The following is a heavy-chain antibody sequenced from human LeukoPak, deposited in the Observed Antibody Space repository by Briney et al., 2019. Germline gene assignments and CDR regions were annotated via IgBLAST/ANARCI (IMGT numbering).Heavy chain of an antibody. CDR1: GFTFSSYA. J-gene: IGHJ4*02. D-gene: IGHD5-12*01. Sequence: PGRSLRLSCAASGFTFSSYAMHWVRQAPDKGLEWVAVISYDGSNKYYADSVKGRFTISRDNSKNTLYLQMNSLRAEDTAVYYCARDLSNSGYDAPDDYWGQGTLATVSS. V-gene: IGHV3-30-3*01. CDR3: ARDLSNSGYDAPDDY. CDR2: ISYDGSNK.